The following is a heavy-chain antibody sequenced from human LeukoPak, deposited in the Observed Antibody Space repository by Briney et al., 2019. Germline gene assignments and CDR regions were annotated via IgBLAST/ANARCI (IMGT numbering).Heavy chain of an antibody. Sequence: SQTLSLTCTVSGASISSDGYYWSWIRQHPGKGLEWIGYIYYSGSTSYNPSLRSRVTISVDTSKNQFSLKLSSVTAADTAIHYCAKDPNEYSNYNWFDPWGQGTLVAVSS. CDR2: IYYSGST. V-gene: IGHV4-31*03. D-gene: IGHD4-11*01. CDR3: AKDPNEYSNYNWFDP. J-gene: IGHJ5*02. CDR1: GASISSDGYY.